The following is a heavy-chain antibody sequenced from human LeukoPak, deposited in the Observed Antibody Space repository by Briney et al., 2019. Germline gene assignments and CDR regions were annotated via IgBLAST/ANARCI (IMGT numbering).Heavy chain of an antibody. V-gene: IGHV2-5*02. Sequence: SGPPLVKPTQTLTLTCTFSGFSLSTSGVGVGWIRQPPGKALEWLVFIYWDDDKRYSPSLKSRLTITKDTSKNQVVPTMTNMDPVDTATYFCAHSPYDFGGNPGFHYFDYWGQGTLVTVSS. J-gene: IGHJ4*02. CDR1: GFSLSTSGVG. CDR3: AHSPYDFGGNPGFHYFDY. CDR2: IYWDDDK. D-gene: IGHD4-23*01.